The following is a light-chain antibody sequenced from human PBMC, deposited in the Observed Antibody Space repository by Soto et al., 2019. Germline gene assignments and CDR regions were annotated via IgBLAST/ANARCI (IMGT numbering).Light chain of an antibody. CDR1: QDISNY. CDR3: QQYDNLLLP. J-gene: IGKJ4*01. V-gene: IGKV1-33*01. Sequence: DIQMTQSPSSLSASVGDRVTITCQASQDISNYLNWYQQKPGKAPKLLIYDASNLETVVPSRFSGSGSATDFTFTISSVQPEDIATYYCQQYDNLLLPFGGGTKVEIK. CDR2: DAS.